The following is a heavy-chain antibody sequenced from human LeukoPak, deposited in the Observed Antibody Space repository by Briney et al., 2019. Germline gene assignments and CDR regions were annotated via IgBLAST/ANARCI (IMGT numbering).Heavy chain of an antibody. CDR2: IYYSGST. Sequence: SETLSLTYTVSGGSVSSSGYYWGWIRQLPGKGLEWIASIYYSGSTYYNPSLKSRVTISVDTSKNQFSLKLSSVTAADTAVYYCARRNSGWPFDYWGQGTLVTVSS. J-gene: IGHJ4*02. CDR3: ARRNSGWPFDY. V-gene: IGHV4-39*01. D-gene: IGHD6-19*01. CDR1: GGSVSSSGYY.